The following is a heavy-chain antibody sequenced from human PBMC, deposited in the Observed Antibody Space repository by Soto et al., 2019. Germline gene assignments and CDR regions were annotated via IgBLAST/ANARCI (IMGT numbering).Heavy chain of an antibody. V-gene: IGHV3-49*03. Sequence: GGSLRLSCTASGFTFGDYAMSWFRQAPGKGLEWVGFIRSKAYGGTTEYAASVKGRFTISRDDSKIIAYLQMNSLKTEDTAVYYCTLSYSSGWYLADYWGQGTLVTVSS. CDR1: GFTFGDYA. CDR3: TLSYSSGWYLADY. D-gene: IGHD6-19*01. J-gene: IGHJ4*02. CDR2: IRSKAYGGTT.